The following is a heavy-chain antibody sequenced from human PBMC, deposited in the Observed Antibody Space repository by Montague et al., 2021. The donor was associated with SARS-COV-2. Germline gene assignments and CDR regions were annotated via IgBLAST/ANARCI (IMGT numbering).Heavy chain of an antibody. CDR3: ARYYERSLDV. V-gene: IGHV4-39*07. D-gene: IGHD3-16*01. J-gene: IGHJ6*02. CDR2: MASSGTI. CDR1: GGTMSSNLYS. Sequence: SETLSLTCSVSGGTMSSNLYSWGWVRQPPGKGLEWIGHMASSGTIYYXPSLMRRVIISLDTSTNQFSLEVSSMTAADTAAYYCARYYERSLDVWGQGTTVTVSS.